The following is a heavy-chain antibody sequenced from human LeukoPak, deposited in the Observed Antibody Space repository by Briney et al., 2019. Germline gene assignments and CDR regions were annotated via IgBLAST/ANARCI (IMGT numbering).Heavy chain of an antibody. CDR1: GGSFSDYY. Sequence: SETLSLTCAVYGGSFSDYYWTWIRQPPGKGLEWIGEIYHSGSTNYNQSLKSRVTISVDTSKNQFSLKLSSVTAADTAMYYCARASWLPQTRNYYYMDVWGKGTTVTISS. CDR3: ARASWLPQTRNYYYMDV. J-gene: IGHJ6*03. V-gene: IGHV4-34*01. D-gene: IGHD5-12*01. CDR2: IYHSGST.